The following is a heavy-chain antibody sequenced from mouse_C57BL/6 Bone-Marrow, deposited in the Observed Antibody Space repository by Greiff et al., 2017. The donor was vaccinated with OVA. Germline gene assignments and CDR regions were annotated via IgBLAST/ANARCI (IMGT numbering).Heavy chain of an antibody. D-gene: IGHD3-3*01. CDR2: IYPSDSET. J-gene: IGHJ4*01. V-gene: IGHV1-61*01. CDR3: ARWDRDYAMDY. CDR1: GYTFTSYW. Sequence: QVQLQQPGAELVRPGSSVKLSCKASGYTFTSYWMDWVKQRPGQGLEWIGNIYPSDSETHYNQKFKDKATLTVDKSSSTAYMQLSSLTSEDSAVYYCARWDRDYAMDYWGQGTSVTVSS.